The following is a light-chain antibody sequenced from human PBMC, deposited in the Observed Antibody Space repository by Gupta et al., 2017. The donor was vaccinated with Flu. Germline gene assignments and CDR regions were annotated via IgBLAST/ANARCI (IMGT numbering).Light chain of an antibody. CDR2: QDS. Sequence: SYELTQPPSVSVSPGQTASITCSGDKLGDKYACWYQQKPGQSPVLVIYQDSKRPSGIPERVSGSNSGNTATLTISGTQAMDEADDYCQEWDSSTFEVFGTGTKVTVL. J-gene: IGLJ1*01. CDR1: KLGDKY. CDR3: QEWDSSTFEV. V-gene: IGLV3-1*01.